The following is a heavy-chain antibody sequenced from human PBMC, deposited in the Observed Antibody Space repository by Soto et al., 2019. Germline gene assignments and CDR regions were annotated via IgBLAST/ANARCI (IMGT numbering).Heavy chain of an antibody. CDR2: INPSGGST. V-gene: IGHV1-46*01. CDR1: GYTLTTYY. CDR3: ARAGGYCSGGRCYAPNWFDP. D-gene: IGHD2-15*01. Sequence: ASVKVSCKASGYTLTTYYIHWVRQAPGQGLEWMGIINPSGGSTSYAQKFQGRITMTRDTSTSTVYMELSSLRSEDTAVYYCARAGGYCSGGRCYAPNWFDPWGQGTLVTVSS. J-gene: IGHJ5*02.